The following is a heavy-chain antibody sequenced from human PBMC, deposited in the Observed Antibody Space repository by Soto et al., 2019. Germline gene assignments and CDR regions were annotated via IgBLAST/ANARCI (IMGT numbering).Heavy chain of an antibody. CDR2: IYYSGGT. V-gene: IGHV4-31*02. CDR3: AISSFLRYGDLFHGLDV. CDR1: DASIGSGDYY. J-gene: IGHJ6*02. Sequence: PSETLSLTCTVSDASIGSGDYYWSWIRQHPGKGLEWIGYIYYSGGTYYNPSLKSRVTISVDTSKNQFSLELSSVTAADTAVYFCAISSFLRYGDLFHGLDVWGQGNTVTVS. D-gene: IGHD3-10*01.